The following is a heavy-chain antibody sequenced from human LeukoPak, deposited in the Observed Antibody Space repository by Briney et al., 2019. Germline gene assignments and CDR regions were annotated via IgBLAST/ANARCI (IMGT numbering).Heavy chain of an antibody. CDR1: GFPLSSYA. J-gene: IGHJ4*02. CDR3: ASLMTTVTLFDY. Sequence: GGSLRLSCAASGFPLSSYAMSWVRQAPGKGLEWVSYISSSGSTIYYADSVKGRFTISRDNAKNSLYLQMNSLRAEDTAVYYCASLMTTVTLFDYWGQGTLVTVSS. D-gene: IGHD4-17*01. CDR2: ISSSGSTI. V-gene: IGHV3-48*03.